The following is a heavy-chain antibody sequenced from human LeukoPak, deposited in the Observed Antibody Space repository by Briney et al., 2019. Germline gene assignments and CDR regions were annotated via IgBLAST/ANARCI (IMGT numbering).Heavy chain of an antibody. D-gene: IGHD3-22*01. CDR2: INWNGGST. CDR3: ARPLDGSSGYWDY. Sequence: GGSLRISCAASGFTFDDYGMGWVRQAPGKGLEWVSGINWNGGSTGYADSVKGRFTISRDNAKNSLYLQMNSLRAEDTALYYCARPLDGSSGYWDYWGQGTLVTVSS. CDR1: GFTFDDYG. V-gene: IGHV3-20*04. J-gene: IGHJ4*02.